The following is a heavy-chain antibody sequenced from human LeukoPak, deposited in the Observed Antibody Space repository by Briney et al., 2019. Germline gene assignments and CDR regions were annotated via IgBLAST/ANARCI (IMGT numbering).Heavy chain of an antibody. CDR2: ISGSGGST. Sequence: GGSLRLSCAASGFTFSSYAKSWVRQAPGKGLEWVSAISGSGGSTYYADSVKGRFTISRDNSKNTLYLQMNSLRAEDTAVYYCAKDTGYSYGYSDYWGQGTLVTVSS. CDR1: GFTFSSYA. V-gene: IGHV3-23*01. J-gene: IGHJ4*02. CDR3: AKDTGYSYGYSDY. D-gene: IGHD5-18*01.